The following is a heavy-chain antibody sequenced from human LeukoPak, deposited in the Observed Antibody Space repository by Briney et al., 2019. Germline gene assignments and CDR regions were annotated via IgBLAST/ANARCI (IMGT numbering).Heavy chain of an antibody. V-gene: IGHV6-1*01. D-gene: IGHD6-13*01. CDR1: GDSVSSNSAA. CDR2: TYYRSKWYN. Sequence: PSQTLSLTCAISGDSVSSNSAAWNWIRQSPSRGLEWLGRTYYRSKWYNDYAVSVKSRITINPDTSKNQFSLQLNSVTPEDTAVYYCARSRIAAVSYYYYYYMDVWGKGTTVTVSS. CDR3: ARSRIAAVSYYYYYYMDV. J-gene: IGHJ6*03.